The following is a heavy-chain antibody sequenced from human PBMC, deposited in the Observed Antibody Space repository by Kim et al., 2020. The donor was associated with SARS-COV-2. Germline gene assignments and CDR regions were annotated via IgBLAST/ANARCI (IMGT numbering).Heavy chain of an antibody. CDR2: ISSSGSTI. CDR3: ARDRKYYYDSSGLGWYFDL. D-gene: IGHD3-22*01. CDR1: GFTFSSYE. V-gene: IGHV3-48*03. J-gene: IGHJ2*01. Sequence: GGSLRLSCAASGFTFSSYEMNWVRQAPGKGLEWVSYISSSGSTIYYADSVKGRFTISRDNAKNSLYLQMNSLRAEDTAVYYCARDRKYYYDSSGLGWYFDLWGRGTLVTVSS.